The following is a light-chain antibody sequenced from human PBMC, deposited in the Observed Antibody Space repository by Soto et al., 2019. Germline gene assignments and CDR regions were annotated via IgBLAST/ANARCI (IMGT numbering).Light chain of an antibody. CDR3: QQRSNWIFT. Sequence: EIVLIQSPATLSLSPGERATLSCRASQSISGYLAWYQQRPGQAPRLLIYDASNRATGIPARFSASGSGTDYTLTISSLEPEDFAVYYCQQRSNWIFTFGPGTKVDIK. J-gene: IGKJ3*01. CDR2: DAS. V-gene: IGKV3-11*01. CDR1: QSISGY.